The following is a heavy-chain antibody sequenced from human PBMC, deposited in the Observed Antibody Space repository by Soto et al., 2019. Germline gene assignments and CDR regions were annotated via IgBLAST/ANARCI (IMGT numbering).Heavy chain of an antibody. CDR3: ARLIPVSGPYGAFDI. CDR1: GFTFSNFA. J-gene: IGHJ3*02. V-gene: IGHV3-30*03. CDR2: ISYDGDNQ. Sequence: QVHLVESGGGVVQPGRSLRVSCVAAGFTFSNFAMYWVRRAPGNGLEWVALISYDGDNQYYADSLKGRFTISRDNSKNTLYLQMNSPRVEDTAVYYFARLIPVSGPYGAFDIWGQGTMVTVSS. D-gene: IGHD2-21*01.